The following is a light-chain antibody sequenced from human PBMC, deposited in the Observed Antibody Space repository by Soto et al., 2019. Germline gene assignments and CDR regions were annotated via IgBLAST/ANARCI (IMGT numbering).Light chain of an antibody. Sequence: IQLTQSPSSLSASVGDRVTITCRASQDIAIYLAWYQQKPGEAPKLLIYAASTLYGGVPSRFSGSGSGTDFALTITSLQAEDFATYYCQQLRMHPSTFGGGTKVDIK. CDR1: QDIAIY. CDR2: AAS. J-gene: IGKJ4*01. CDR3: QQLRMHPST. V-gene: IGKV1-9*01.